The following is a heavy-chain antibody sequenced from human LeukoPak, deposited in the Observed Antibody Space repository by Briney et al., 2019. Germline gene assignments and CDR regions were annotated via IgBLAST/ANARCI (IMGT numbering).Heavy chain of an antibody. CDR3: TRDLVAARRGDAFDI. V-gene: IGHV3-49*03. CDR1: GFTFGDYA. CDR2: IRSKAYGGTT. D-gene: IGHD6-6*01. J-gene: IGHJ3*02. Sequence: GGSLRLSCTASGFTFGDYAMSWFRQAPGKGLEWVGFIRSKAYGGTTEYAASVKGRFTISRDDSKSIAYLQMNSLKTEDTAVYYCTRDLVAARRGDAFDIWGQGTMVTVSS.